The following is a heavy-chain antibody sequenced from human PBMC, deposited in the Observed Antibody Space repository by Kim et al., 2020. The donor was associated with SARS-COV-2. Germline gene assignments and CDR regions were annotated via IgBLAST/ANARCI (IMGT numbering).Heavy chain of an antibody. CDR3: ARSLSSGYFEDAFDI. D-gene: IGHD3-22*01. V-gene: IGHV4-39*06. Sequence: PSLKSRVTTSVDTSKNQFALKLSSVTAADTAVYYCARSLSSGYFEDAFDIWGQGTMVTVSS. J-gene: IGHJ3*02.